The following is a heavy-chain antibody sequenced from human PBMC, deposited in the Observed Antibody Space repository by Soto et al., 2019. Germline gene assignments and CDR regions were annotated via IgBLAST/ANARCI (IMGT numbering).Heavy chain of an antibody. D-gene: IGHD5-12*01. CDR3: ARVRCGYANIPHFYY. CDR1: GYTFTSYD. J-gene: IGHJ4*02. V-gene: IGHV1-8*01. Sequence: ASVKVSCKASGYTFTSYDINWVRQATGQGLEWMGWMNPNSGNTGYAQKFQGRVTMTRNTSISTAYMELSSLRSEDTAVYYCARVRCGYANIPHFYYWGQGTLVTVSS. CDR2: MNPNSGNT.